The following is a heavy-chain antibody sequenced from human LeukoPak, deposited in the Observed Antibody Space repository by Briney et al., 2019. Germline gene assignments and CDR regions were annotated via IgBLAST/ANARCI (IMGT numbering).Heavy chain of an antibody. D-gene: IGHD1/OR15-1a*01. V-gene: IGHV3-72*01. Sequence: PGGSLRLSCTASGFTFSDRYIDWVRQAPGKGLEWVGRSRNKANSYTTEYAASVKGRFTSSRDESKNLLYLQMNSLTTEDTAVYYCTRCSTGTRLYYFDYWGQGTLVTVSS. J-gene: IGHJ4*02. CDR3: TRCSTGTRLYYFDY. CDR1: GFTFSDRY. CDR2: SRNKANSYTT.